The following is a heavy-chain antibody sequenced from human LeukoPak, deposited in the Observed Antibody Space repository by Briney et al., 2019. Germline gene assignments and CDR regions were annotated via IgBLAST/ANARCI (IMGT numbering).Heavy chain of an antibody. CDR1: GFTFRNYG. D-gene: IGHD5-12*01. CDR3: ASNSGYEKGY. Sequence: PGGSLRLSCAASGFTFRNYGMHWVRQAPAKGLEWVSVISYDGSNKYYADSVKGRFTISRDNSKNTLYLQMNSLRAEDTAVYYCASNSGYEKGYWGQGTLVTVSS. CDR2: ISYDGSNK. J-gene: IGHJ4*02. V-gene: IGHV3-30*03.